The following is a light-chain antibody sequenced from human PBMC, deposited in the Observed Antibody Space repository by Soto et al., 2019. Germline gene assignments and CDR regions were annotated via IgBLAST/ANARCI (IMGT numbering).Light chain of an antibody. CDR2: DAS. CDR1: QSISSY. V-gene: IGKV3-15*01. CDR3: QQYSDWPPFT. J-gene: IGKJ3*01. Sequence: EIVLTQSPATLSLSPGERATLSCRASQSISSYLAWYQHKPGQAPRLLIYDASTRATGVTPRFSGSGSGTEFTLTISSLQSEDFAVYYCQQYSDWPPFTFGPGTKVDI.